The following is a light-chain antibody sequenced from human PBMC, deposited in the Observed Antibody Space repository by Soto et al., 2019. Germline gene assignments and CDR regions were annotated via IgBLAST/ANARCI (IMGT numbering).Light chain of an antibody. CDR2: AAY. J-gene: IGKJ3*01. CDR1: HGVSNF. CDR3: RSYKSAQFS. V-gene: IGKV1-27*01. Sequence: DIQMTQSPSSLSASVGDRVTITCRARHGVSNFLAWYQQKPGKVPKLMIYAAYTLQSGVPSRFSGNRSGTDYTLTISSMRHEDVVSYCCRSYKSAQFSCGPGRKMNI.